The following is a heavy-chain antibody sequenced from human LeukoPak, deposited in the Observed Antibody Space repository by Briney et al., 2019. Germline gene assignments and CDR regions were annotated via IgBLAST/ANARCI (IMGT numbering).Heavy chain of an antibody. D-gene: IGHD2-8*01. CDR1: GFTFSSYE. CDR2: IRGSGNTI. J-gene: IGHJ6*02. V-gene: IGHV3-48*03. CDR3: ARDYTNDGIDV. Sequence: GGSLRLSCAASGFTFSSYEMNWVRQAPGKGLEWLSYIRGSGNTIYYADSVKGRFTISRDNAKNSLYLQMDSLRAEDTAVYYSARDYTNDGIDVWGQGTTVTVSS.